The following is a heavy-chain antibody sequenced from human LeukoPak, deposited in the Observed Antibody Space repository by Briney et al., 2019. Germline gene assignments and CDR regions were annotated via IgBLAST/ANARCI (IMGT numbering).Heavy chain of an antibody. Sequence: PGRSPRLSCAASGFIFSNYAMHWVRQAPGKGLEWVALISSDGSKTYHADSVKGRFSISRDNSKNTLYLQLNSLRAEDTSVYYCARDSTYWYDSGSSGPHYFDYWGPGTLVTVSS. D-gene: IGHD3-10*01. CDR2: ISSDGSKT. J-gene: IGHJ4*02. CDR3: ARDSTYWYDSGSSGPHYFDY. V-gene: IGHV3-30*01. CDR1: GFIFSNYA.